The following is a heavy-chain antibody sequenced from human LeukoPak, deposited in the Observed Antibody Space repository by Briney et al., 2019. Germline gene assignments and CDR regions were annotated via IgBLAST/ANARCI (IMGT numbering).Heavy chain of an antibody. D-gene: IGHD4-17*01. V-gene: IGHV1-58*01. J-gene: IGHJ3*02. CDR1: GFTFTSSA. CDR3: AAGETTVTAYDVFDI. CDR2: IVVGSGNT. Sequence: GASVKVSCKASGFTFTSSAVQWVRQARGQRLEWIGWIVVGSGNTNYAQKFQERVTITRDMSTSTAYMELSSLRSEDTAVYYCAAGETTVTAYDVFDIWGQGTMVTVSS.